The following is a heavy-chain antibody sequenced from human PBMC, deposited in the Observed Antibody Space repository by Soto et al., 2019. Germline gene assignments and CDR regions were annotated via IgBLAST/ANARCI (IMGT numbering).Heavy chain of an antibody. CDR1: GFTFSSYA. D-gene: IGHD6-6*01. CDR2: ISGSGGST. J-gene: IGHJ4*02. Sequence: GGSLRLSCAASGFTFSSYAMSWVRQAPGKGLEWVSAISGSGGSTYYADSVKGRFTISRDNSKNTLYLQMNSLRAEDTAVYYCAKDDEYSSSSPLGYWGQGTLVTVSS. CDR3: AKDDEYSSSSPLGY. V-gene: IGHV3-23*01.